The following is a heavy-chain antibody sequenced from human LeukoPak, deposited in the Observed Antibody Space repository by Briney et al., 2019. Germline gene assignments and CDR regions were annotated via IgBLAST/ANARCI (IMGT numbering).Heavy chain of an antibody. CDR2: VNSNGGT. Sequence: SETLSLTCTVSGGSISTFSWNWIRQPPGQGLEWIGYVNSNGGTYNNPSLKSRVTVSLDMSKNQFSLNLSSVTAADTAVYFCARDCCTSKWYNDWGQGTLVTVSS. J-gene: IGHJ1*01. D-gene: IGHD1-1*01. CDR1: GGSISTFS. CDR3: ARDCCTSKWYND. V-gene: IGHV4-4*08.